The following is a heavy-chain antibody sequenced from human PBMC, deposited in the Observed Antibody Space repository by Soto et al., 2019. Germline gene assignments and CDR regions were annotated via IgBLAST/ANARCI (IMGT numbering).Heavy chain of an antibody. V-gene: IGHV3-66*01. J-gene: IGHJ6*03. D-gene: IGHD3-3*01. CDR1: GFTVSSNY. CDR2: IYSGGST. Sequence: GGSLRLSCAASGFTVSSNYMSWVRQAPGKGLEWVSVIYSGGSTYYADSVKGRFTISRDNSKNTLYLQMNSLRAEDTAVYYCARVGRYGFWSGYYDSYYYYYMDVWGKGTTVTVSS. CDR3: ARVGRYGFWSGYYDSYYYYYMDV.